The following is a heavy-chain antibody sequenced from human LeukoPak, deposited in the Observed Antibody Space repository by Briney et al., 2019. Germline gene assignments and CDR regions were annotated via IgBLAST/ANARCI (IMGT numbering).Heavy chain of an antibody. Sequence: GGALRLSCVASGFTFSSYWMNWVRQAPGKGLEWVANIKPDGSDKYYVDSVRGRFTLSRDNAENSAILQMNSLRAEDTAMYYCATITGQTFDVWGQGTMVTVSS. J-gene: IGHJ3*01. D-gene: IGHD2-8*02. V-gene: IGHV3-7*01. CDR2: IKPDGSDK. CDR3: ATITGQTFDV. CDR1: GFTFSSYW.